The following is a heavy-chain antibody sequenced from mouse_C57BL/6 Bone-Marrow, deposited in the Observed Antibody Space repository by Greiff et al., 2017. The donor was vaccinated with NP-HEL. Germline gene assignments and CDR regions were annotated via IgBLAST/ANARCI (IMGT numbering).Heavy chain of an antibody. CDR2: IDPEDGET. CDR3: AREGETAQGFDY. D-gene: IGHD3-2*02. CDR1: GFNIKDYY. V-gene: IGHV14-2*01. J-gene: IGHJ2*01. Sequence: VHVKQSGAELVKPGASVKLSCTASGFNIKDYYMHWVKQRTEQGLEWIGRIDPEDGETKYAPKFQGKATITADTSSNTGYLQLSSLTSEDTAVYYCAREGETAQGFDYWGQGTTLTVSS.